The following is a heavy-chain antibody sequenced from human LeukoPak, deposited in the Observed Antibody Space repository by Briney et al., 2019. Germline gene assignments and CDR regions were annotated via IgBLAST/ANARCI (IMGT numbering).Heavy chain of an antibody. CDR3: ARHNVRVYYDSRGYDALVV. CDR2: IYPDDSDT. J-gene: IGHJ3*01. D-gene: IGHD3-22*01. Sequence: GQSLKISCKVLGYKFTAYLCTGLRQMPGKGLEWMGIIYPDDSDTRYSPSFQGQVTISADKSVSIAYLQWSSLKASGTAMYYCARHNVRVYYDSRGYDALVVWGQGTMVIVSS. CDR1: GYKFTAYL. V-gene: IGHV5-51*01.